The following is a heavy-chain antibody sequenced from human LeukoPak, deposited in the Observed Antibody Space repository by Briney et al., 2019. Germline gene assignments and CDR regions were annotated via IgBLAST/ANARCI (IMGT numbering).Heavy chain of an antibody. J-gene: IGHJ5*01. CDR2: IYYSGST. CDR3: ASTDYGDSKNWFDS. CDR1: GGSISSSSYY. D-gene: IGHD4-17*01. Sequence: SETLSLTCTVSGGSISSSSYYWGWIRQPPGKGLEWIGSIYYSGSTYYNPSLKSRVTISVDTSKNQFSLKLSSVTAADTAVYYCASTDYGDSKNWFDSWGQGTLVTVSS. V-gene: IGHV4-39*01.